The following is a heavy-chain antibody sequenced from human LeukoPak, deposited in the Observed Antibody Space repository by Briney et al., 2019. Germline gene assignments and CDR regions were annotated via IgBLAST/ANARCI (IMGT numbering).Heavy chain of an antibody. V-gene: IGHV4-39*07. D-gene: IGHD3-16*01. CDR1: GDSISSGSYY. Sequence: KASETLSLTCIVSGDSISSGSYYWSWIRQPPGKGLEWIGNIYYSGSTYYNPSLKSRVTISIDTSKNQFSLKLSSVTAADTAVYYCAREGTLTVWGSYLSWVDYWGQGTLVTVSS. CDR2: IYYSGST. CDR3: AREGTLTVWGSYLSWVDY. J-gene: IGHJ4*02.